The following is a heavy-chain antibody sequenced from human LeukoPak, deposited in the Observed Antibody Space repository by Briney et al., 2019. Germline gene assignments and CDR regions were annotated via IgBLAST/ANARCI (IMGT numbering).Heavy chain of an antibody. V-gene: IGHV4-59*01. Sequence: TSETLSLTCTVSGGSISSYYWSWIRQPPGKGLEWIGYIYYSGSTNYNPSLKSRVTISVDTSKNQFSLKLSSVTAADTAVYYCARVGGAMSWFVPWGQGTLVTVSS. CDR2: IYYSGST. CDR1: GGSISSYY. J-gene: IGHJ5*02. D-gene: IGHD3-16*01. CDR3: ARVGGAMSWFVP.